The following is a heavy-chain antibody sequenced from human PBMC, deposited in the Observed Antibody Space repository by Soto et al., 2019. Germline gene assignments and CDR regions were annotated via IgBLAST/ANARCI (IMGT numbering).Heavy chain of an antibody. V-gene: IGHV1-18*01. D-gene: IGHD2-2*01. J-gene: IGHJ3*02. Sequence: QVQLVQSGAEVKKPGASVKVSCKASGYTFTSYGISWVRQAPGQGLEWMGWISAYNGNTNYAQKLQGIVTMTTDTSTSTAYMELRSLRSDDTAVYYCASKEYCSSTSCYSGSDAFDIWGQGTMVTVSS. CDR3: ASKEYCSSTSCYSGSDAFDI. CDR1: GYTFTSYG. CDR2: ISAYNGNT.